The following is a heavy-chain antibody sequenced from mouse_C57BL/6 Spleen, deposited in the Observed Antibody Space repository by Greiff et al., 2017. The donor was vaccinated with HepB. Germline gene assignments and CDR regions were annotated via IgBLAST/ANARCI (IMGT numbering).Heavy chain of an antibody. J-gene: IGHJ4*01. V-gene: IGHV1-7*01. CDR1: GYTFTSYW. CDR2: INPSSGYT. Sequence: VQLQQSGAELVKPGASVKLSCKASGYTFTSYWMHWVKQRPGQGLEWIGYINPSSGYTKYNQKFKDKATLTADKSSSKAYMQLSSLTHEDSAVYYSARGELMDYWGQGTSVTVSS. CDR3: ARGELMDY.